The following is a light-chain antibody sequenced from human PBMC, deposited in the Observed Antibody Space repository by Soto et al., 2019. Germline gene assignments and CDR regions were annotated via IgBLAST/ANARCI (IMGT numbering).Light chain of an antibody. J-gene: IGLJ1*01. CDR1: ISDIGSYNH. V-gene: IGLV2-8*01. Sequence: QSVLTQPPSASGSPGQSVTISCTGTISDIGSYNHVAWYQQFPGKSPKLMIYAVSDRPPGVSDRFSGSKSGITASLTISGLQTEDEADYYCISYTDRQSYLFGTGTKLTVL. CDR2: AVS. CDR3: ISYTDRQSYL.